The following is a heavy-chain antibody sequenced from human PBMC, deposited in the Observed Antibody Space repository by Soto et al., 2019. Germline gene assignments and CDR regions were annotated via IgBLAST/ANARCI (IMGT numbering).Heavy chain of an antibody. CDR1: GYTFTGYY. J-gene: IGHJ5*02. CDR3: AREVRFLGPNWFDP. D-gene: IGHD3-3*01. Sequence: ASVKVSCKASGYTFTGYYMHWVRQAPGQGLEWMGWINPNSGGTNYAQKFQGWVTMTRDTSISTAYMELSRLRSDDTAAYYCAREVRFLGPNWFDPWGQGTLVTVSS. CDR2: INPNSGGT. V-gene: IGHV1-2*04.